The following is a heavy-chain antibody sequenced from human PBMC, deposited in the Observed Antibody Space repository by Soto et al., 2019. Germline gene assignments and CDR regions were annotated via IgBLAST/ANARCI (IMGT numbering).Heavy chain of an antibody. V-gene: IGHV5-51*01. D-gene: IGHD6-6*01. CDR3: ARHDAVEYSSSPGPKYYYYMDV. Sequence: PGESLKISCKGSGYSFTSYWIGWVRQMPGKGLEWMGIIYPGDSDTRYSPSFQGQVTISADKSISTAYLQWSSLKASDTAMYYCARHDAVEYSSSPGPKYYYYMDVWGKGTTVTVSS. J-gene: IGHJ6*03. CDR1: GYSFTSYW. CDR2: IYPGDSDT.